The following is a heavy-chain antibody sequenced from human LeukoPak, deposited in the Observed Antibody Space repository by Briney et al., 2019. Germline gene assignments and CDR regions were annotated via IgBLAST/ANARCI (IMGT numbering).Heavy chain of an antibody. CDR1: NYSISSGYY. V-gene: IGHV4-38-2*02. CDR2: VYRSGST. CDR3: ARRKNTYYYGSGSPGYYYYMDV. J-gene: IGHJ6*03. Sequence: SETLSLTCTVSNYSISSGYYWGWIRQPPGKGLEWIASVYRSGSTYYKSSLKSRVTISVDTSKNQFSLKLSSVTAADTAVYYCARRKNTYYYGSGSPGYYYYMDVWGKGTTVTISS. D-gene: IGHD3-10*01.